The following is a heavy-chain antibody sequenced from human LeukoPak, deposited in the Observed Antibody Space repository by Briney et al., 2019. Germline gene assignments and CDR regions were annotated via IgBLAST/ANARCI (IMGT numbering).Heavy chain of an antibody. Sequence: PGGSLRLSCAASGSTFSSYAMSWVRQAPGKGLEWVSAISGSGGSEYYADSVKGRFTIYRENAKNKVYLQMNSLRAEDTAVYYCAKDRYCSGGSCYSNDAFDIWGQGTMVTVSS. CDR3: AKDRYCSGGSCYSNDAFDI. CDR1: GSTFSSYA. V-gene: IGHV3-23*01. J-gene: IGHJ3*02. D-gene: IGHD2-15*01. CDR2: ISGSGGSE.